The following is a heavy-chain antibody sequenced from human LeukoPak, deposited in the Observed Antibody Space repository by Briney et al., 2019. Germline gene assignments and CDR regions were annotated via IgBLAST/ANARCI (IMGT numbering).Heavy chain of an antibody. Sequence: PSETLSLTCTVSGGSIFSYYWSWIRPPDGKGLEWIGRIYTSGSTNYNPSLKSRITMSVDTSKNQFSLKLSSVTAADTAVYYCAGSSVVAELDWYFDLWGRGTLVTVSS. V-gene: IGHV4-4*07. CDR1: GGSIFSYY. CDR2: IYTSGST. CDR3: AGSSVVAELDWYFDL. D-gene: IGHD2-21*01. J-gene: IGHJ2*01.